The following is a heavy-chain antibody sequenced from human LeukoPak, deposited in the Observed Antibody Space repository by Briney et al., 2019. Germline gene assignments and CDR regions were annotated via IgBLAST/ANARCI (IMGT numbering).Heavy chain of an antibody. V-gene: IGHV1-3*01. J-gene: IGHJ4*02. Sequence: VASVRVSCTASGYTFTSYAMHWVRQAPGQRLEWMGWINAGNGNTKYSQKFQGRVTITRDTSASTAYMELSSLRSEDTAVYYCARAYVLRFLERLSALDYWGQGTLVTVSS. D-gene: IGHD3-3*01. CDR2: INAGNGNT. CDR3: ARAYVLRFLERLSALDY. CDR1: GYTFTSYA.